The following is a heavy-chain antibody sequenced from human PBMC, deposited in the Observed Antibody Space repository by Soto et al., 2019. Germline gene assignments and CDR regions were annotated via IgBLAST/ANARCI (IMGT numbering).Heavy chain of an antibody. CDR2: IYYSGST. Sequence: SETLSLTCTVSGGSISSGGYYWSWIRQHPGKGLEWIGYIYYSGSTYYNPSLKSRVTISVDTSKNQFSLKLSSVTAADTAVYYCARLRYCSSTSCHSGNYYYGMDVWGQGTTVTVSS. J-gene: IGHJ6*02. CDR1: GGSISSGGYY. V-gene: IGHV4-31*03. CDR3: ARLRYCSSTSCHSGNYYYGMDV. D-gene: IGHD2-2*01.